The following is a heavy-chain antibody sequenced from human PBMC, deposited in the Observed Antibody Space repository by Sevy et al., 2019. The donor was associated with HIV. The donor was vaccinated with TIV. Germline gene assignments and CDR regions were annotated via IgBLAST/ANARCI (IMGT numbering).Heavy chain of an antibody. CDR3: ARTGYGSEYP. V-gene: IGHV4-31*02. J-gene: IGHJ1*01. CDR2: IYYSGST. Sequence: SESLSLTWTVSGGSIRSGGYYWSWIRHHPGKGLEWIGCIYYSGSTYYNPSLKSRVTMSVDTSKNQFSLKLSSMTAADTAMYYCARTGYGSEYPWGQGTLVTVSS. D-gene: IGHD3-10*01. CDR1: GGSIRSGGYY.